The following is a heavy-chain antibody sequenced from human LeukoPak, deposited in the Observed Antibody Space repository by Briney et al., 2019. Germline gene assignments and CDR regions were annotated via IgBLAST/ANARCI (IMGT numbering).Heavy chain of an antibody. CDR3: AKSRYYDFWSDFDY. D-gene: IGHD3-3*01. CDR2: ISGSGGST. Sequence: PGGSLRLSCAASGFTVSSDYMTWVRQAPGKGLEWVSAISGSGGSTYYADSVKGRFTISRDNSKNTLYLQMNSLRAEDTAVYYCAKSRYYDFWSDFDYWGQGTLVTVSS. V-gene: IGHV3-23*01. CDR1: GFTVSSDY. J-gene: IGHJ4*02.